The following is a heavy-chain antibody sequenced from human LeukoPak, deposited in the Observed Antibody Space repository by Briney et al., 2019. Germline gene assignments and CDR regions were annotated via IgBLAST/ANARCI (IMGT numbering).Heavy chain of an antibody. CDR3: ARVWAWGSGNYFDN. D-gene: IGHD7-27*01. CDR1: GFTFDAFG. J-gene: IGHJ4*02. V-gene: IGHV3-20*04. CDR2: IRGDAGST. Sequence: GGSLRLSCAASGFTFDAFGMTWVRQAPGKGLEWVSAIRGDAGSTGYANSVKGRFTISRDNAKNSLYLQMNSLRVEDTALYYCARVWAWGSGNYFDNWGQGTLVTVSS.